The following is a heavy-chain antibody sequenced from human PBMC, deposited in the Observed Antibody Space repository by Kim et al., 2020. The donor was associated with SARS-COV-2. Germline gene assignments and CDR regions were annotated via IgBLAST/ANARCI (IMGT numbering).Heavy chain of an antibody. CDR3: ARDPGYGDLSYWYFDL. J-gene: IGHJ2*01. V-gene: IGHV3-30*01. D-gene: IGHD4-17*01. Sequence: SVKGRVTISRDNSKNTLYLQMNSLRAEDTAVYYCARDPGYGDLSYWYFDLWGRGTLVTVSS.